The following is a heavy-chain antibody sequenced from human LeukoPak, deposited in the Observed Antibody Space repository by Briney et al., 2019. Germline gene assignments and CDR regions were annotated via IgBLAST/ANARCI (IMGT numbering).Heavy chain of an antibody. CDR2: ISDTGNT. D-gene: IGHD3-10*01. J-gene: IGHJ6*03. V-gene: IGHV4-59*01. CDR3: ARGVTMVQGYYYYMDV. CDR1: GGSISSYY. Sequence: TSETLSLTCTVSGGSISSYYWGWIRQPPGKGLEWIGYISDTGNTNYNPSLKSRVTMSVDTSKDQFSLKLSSATAADTAVYSCARGVTMVQGYYYYMDVWGKGTTVTVSS.